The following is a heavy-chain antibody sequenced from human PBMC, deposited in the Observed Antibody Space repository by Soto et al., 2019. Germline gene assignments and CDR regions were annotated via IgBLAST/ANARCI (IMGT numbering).Heavy chain of an antibody. Sequence: ASVRVCCKASEYTFTSYTMHWVRQAPGQRLEWMGWINGGNGNTKYSQKFQGRVTITRDTSASTAYMELSSLRSDDTAVYYCARELQGLYYFDYWGQGTLVTVSS. CDR3: ARELQGLYYFDY. CDR2: INGGNGNT. D-gene: IGHD4-4*01. J-gene: IGHJ4*02. V-gene: IGHV1-3*01. CDR1: EYTFTSYT.